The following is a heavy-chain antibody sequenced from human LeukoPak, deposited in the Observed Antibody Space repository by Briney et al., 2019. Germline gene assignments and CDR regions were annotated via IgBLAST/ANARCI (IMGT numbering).Heavy chain of an antibody. V-gene: IGHV3-30*02. CDR1: GFTFNVYG. J-gene: IGHJ4*02. CDR2: IRYDGSNK. D-gene: IGHD3-22*01. CDR3: AKKRGYYDSSGLFDY. Sequence: GRSLRLSCAASGFTFNVYGMHWVRQAPGKGLEWVAFIRYDGSNKYYADSVKGRFTISRDNSKNTLYLQMNSLRAEDTGVYNCAKKRGYYDSSGLFDYWGQGTLVTVSS.